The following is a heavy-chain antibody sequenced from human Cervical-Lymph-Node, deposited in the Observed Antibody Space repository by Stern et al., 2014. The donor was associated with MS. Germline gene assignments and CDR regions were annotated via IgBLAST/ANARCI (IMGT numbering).Heavy chain of an antibody. D-gene: IGHD1-1*01. CDR3: ARGLQEGGTYFQH. V-gene: IGHV3-30*01. CDR2: ISYDGSNG. J-gene: IGHJ1*01. CDR1: GFGFSSYA. Sequence: VQLVESGGGVVQPGRSLRLSCAASGFGFSSYAMHWVRQAPGKGLEWVAVISYDGSNGYYADSVKGLFTISRDNSKNTMYLQMNSLRVEDTAVYFCARGLQEGGTYFQHWGQGTLVTVSS.